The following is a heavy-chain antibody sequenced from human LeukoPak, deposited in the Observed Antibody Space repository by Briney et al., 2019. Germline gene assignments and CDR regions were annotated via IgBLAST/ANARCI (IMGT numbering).Heavy chain of an antibody. CDR1: GFAFTNSG. CDR2: IRYDGGDK. Sequence: GGSLRLSCAASGFAFTNSGMHWVRQAPGKGLEWVAFIRYDGGDKYYADSVKGRFTISRDNSKNTLYLQMNSLRAEDTAVYYCAKDNPIEEVPGLGPGSWGQGTLVTVSS. CDR3: AKDNPIEEVPGLGPGS. J-gene: IGHJ5*02. V-gene: IGHV3-30*02. D-gene: IGHD2-2*01.